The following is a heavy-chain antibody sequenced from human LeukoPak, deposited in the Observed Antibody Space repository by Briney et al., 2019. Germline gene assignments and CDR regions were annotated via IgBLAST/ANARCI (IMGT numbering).Heavy chain of an antibody. CDR1: GFTFSSYS. J-gene: IGHJ4*02. D-gene: IGHD3-3*01. Sequence: PGGSLRLSCAASGFTFSSYSMNWVRQAPGKGLEWVSSISSSSSYIYYADSVKGRFTISRDNAKNSLYLQMNSLRAEDTAVYYCARAYGITIFGVAEWYFDYWGQGTLVTVSS. CDR3: ARAYGITIFGVAEWYFDY. V-gene: IGHV3-21*01. CDR2: ISSSSSYI.